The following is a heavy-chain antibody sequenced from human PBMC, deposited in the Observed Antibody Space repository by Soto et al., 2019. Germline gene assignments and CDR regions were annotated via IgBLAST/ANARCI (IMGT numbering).Heavy chain of an antibody. CDR3: AREKQYSFDY. J-gene: IGHJ4*02. D-gene: IGHD4-4*01. CDR1: GDSISSGDYY. Sequence: SETLSVTCTVSGDSISSGDYYWSWIRQPPGKGLEWIGCIYYSGSTYYNPSLKRRFSISVDTSKNQFSLQLSSVTAADTAVYYCAREKQYSFDYWGQGALVTVSS. CDR2: IYYSGST. V-gene: IGHV4-30-4*01.